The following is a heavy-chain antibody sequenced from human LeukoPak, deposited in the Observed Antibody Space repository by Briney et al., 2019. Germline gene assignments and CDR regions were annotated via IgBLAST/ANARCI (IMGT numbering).Heavy chain of an antibody. D-gene: IGHD1-26*01. CDR2: ISSSGTYI. CDR3: VRVGGGSGSRDY. CDR1: GFTFGSYT. V-gene: IGHV3-21*01. Sequence: KTGGSLRLSCAASGFTFGSYTMNWVRQAPGQGLEWVSSISSSGTYIYYEESVKGRFTISRDNAKNSLDLQMNSLRVEDTAVYYCVRVGGGSGSRDYWGQGTLVTVSS. J-gene: IGHJ4*02.